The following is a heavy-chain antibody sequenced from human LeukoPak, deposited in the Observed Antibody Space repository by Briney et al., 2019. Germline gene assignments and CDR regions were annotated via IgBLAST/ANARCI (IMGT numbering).Heavy chain of an antibody. CDR1: GASISDYY. J-gene: IGHJ2*01. CDR2: LLYSGST. Sequence: SETLSLTCNVSGASISDYYWSWVRQSPEKGLEWIASLLYSGSTHYNPSLRSRVAISGGTSNNQFSLILTSVTTTDTAVYYCARTGRRGYFNFWGRGILVTVSS. D-gene: IGHD1-14*01. CDR3: ARTGRRGYFNF. V-gene: IGHV4-59*01.